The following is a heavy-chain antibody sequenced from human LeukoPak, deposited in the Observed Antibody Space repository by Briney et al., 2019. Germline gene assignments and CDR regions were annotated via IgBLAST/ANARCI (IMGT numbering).Heavy chain of an antibody. J-gene: IGHJ4*02. Sequence: SETLSLTCAVYGGSFSGYYWSWIRQPPGKGLEWIGEINHSGSTNYNPSLKSRVTISVDTSKNQFSLKLSSVTAADTAVYYCARADTYYYDSPLDYWGQGTLVTVSS. CDR1: GGSFSGYY. V-gene: IGHV4-34*01. D-gene: IGHD3-22*01. CDR2: INHSGST. CDR3: ARADTYYYDSPLDY.